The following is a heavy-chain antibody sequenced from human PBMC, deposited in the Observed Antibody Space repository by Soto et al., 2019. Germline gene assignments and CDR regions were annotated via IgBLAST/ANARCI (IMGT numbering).Heavy chain of an antibody. CDR3: ARARMTEVSSTEPYYYYYMDV. CDR1: GGSFSGYY. CDR2: INHSGST. V-gene: IGHV4-34*01. J-gene: IGHJ6*03. D-gene: IGHD2-2*01. Sequence: LETLSLTCAVYGGSFSGYYWSWIRQPPGKGLEWIGEINHSGSTNYNPSLKSRVTISVDTSKNQFSLKLSSVTAADTAVYYCARARMTEVSSTEPYYYYYMDVWGKGTTVTVSS.